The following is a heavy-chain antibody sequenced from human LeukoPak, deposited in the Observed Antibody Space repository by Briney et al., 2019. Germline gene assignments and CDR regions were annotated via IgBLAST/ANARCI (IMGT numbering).Heavy chain of an antibody. V-gene: IGHV3-30*18. CDR2: ISYDGSNK. CDR3: AKDQYGMDV. Sequence: GGSLRLSCAASGFTFSSYGMHWVRQAPGKGLEWVAVISYDGSNKYYADSVKGRFTISRDNSKNSLYLQMNSLRTEDTALYYCAKDQYGMDVWGQGTTVTVSS. J-gene: IGHJ6*02. CDR1: GFTFSSYG.